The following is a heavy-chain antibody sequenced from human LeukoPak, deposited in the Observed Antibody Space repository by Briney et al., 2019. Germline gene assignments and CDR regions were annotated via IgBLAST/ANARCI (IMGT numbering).Heavy chain of an antibody. CDR2: IYYSGST. CDR1: GGSISSYY. D-gene: IGHD3-10*01. Sequence: SETLSLICTVSGGSISSYYWSWIRQPPGKGLEWIGYIYYSGSTNYNPSLKSRVTISVDTSKNQFSLKLSSVTAADTAVYYCARDKASLQSENWFDPWGQGTLVTVSS. CDR3: ARDKASLQSENWFDP. V-gene: IGHV4-59*01. J-gene: IGHJ5*02.